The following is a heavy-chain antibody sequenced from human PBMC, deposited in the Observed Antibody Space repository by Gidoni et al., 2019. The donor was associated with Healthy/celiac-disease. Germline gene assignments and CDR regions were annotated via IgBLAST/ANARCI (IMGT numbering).Heavy chain of an antibody. D-gene: IGHD6-13*01. Sequence: QVQLVESGGGVVQPGRSLRLSCAASGFTFSSYAMHWVRQAPGKGLEWVAVISYDGSNKYYADSVKGRFTISRDNSKNTLYLQMNSLRAEDTAVYYCARDLRDSSSWVFDYWGQGTLVTVSS. CDR2: ISYDGSNK. J-gene: IGHJ4*02. V-gene: IGHV3-30-3*01. CDR1: GFTFSSYA. CDR3: ARDLRDSSSWVFDY.